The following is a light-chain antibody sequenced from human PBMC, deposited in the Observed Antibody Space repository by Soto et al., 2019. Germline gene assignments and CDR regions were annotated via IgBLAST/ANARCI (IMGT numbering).Light chain of an antibody. CDR1: SSNIGSNT. Sequence: QSVLTQPPSASGTTGQRVTISCSGSSSNIGSNTVNWYQQLPGTAPKLLLYNNNQQPSGVPDRFSGSKSGTSASLAISGLQSEDEADYYCAAWDDSLNGLVFGTGTKVTVL. CDR2: NNN. CDR3: AAWDDSLNGLV. J-gene: IGLJ1*01. V-gene: IGLV1-44*01.